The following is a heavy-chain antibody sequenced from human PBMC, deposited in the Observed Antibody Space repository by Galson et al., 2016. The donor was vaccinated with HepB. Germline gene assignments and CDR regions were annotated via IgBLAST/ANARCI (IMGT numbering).Heavy chain of an antibody. CDR3: AKIPPAIDMLRGVTEDY. V-gene: IGHV3-33*06. J-gene: IGHJ4*02. CDR2: IWYDGINK. Sequence: SLRLSCAVSGFTFSNYGMHWVRQALGKGLEWVAVIWYDGINKYYRDSVKGRFAISRDNSKNTLYLQMNSLRVEDTGGYYCAKIPPAIDMLRGVTEDYWGQGTQVTVSS. CDR1: GFTFSNYG. D-gene: IGHD3-10*01.